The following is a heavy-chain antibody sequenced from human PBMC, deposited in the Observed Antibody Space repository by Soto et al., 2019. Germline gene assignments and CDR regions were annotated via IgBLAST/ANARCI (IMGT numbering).Heavy chain of an antibody. CDR1: GYTFTSYA. CDR2: INAGNGNT. D-gene: IGHD6-19*01. Sequence: ASAKVSCTASGYTFTSYAMHWVRQAPGQRLEWMGWINAGNGNTKYSQKFQGRVTITRDTSASTAYMELSSLRSEDTAVYYCASPGYSSGWFRATYYYYGMDVWGQGTTVTVSS. CDR3: ASPGYSSGWFRATYYYYGMDV. J-gene: IGHJ6*02. V-gene: IGHV1-3*01.